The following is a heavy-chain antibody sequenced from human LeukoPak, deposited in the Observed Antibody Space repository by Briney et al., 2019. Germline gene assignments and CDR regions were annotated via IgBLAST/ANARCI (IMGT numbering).Heavy chain of an antibody. CDR3: ARRRSPSNGDWFDP. D-gene: IGHD4-17*01. CDR1: GFSLSTSGVA. J-gene: IGHJ5*02. CDR2: IYWNDGK. V-gene: IGHV2-5*01. Sequence: ESGPTLVNPTQTLTPTCTFPGFSLSTSGVAVGWFRQPPGGALEWLALIYWNDGKYYSPSLKSRLTIAKDTSKNQVVLTMTNMDPVDTATFYCARRRSPSNGDWFDPWGQGTLVTVSS.